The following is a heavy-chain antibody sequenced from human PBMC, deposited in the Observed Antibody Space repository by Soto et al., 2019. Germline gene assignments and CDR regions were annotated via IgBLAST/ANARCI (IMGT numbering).Heavy chain of an antibody. Sequence: EASVKVSCKASGYTFTSYGISWVRQAPGQGLEWMGWISAYNGNTNYAQKLQGRVTMTTDTSTSTAYMELRSLRSDDTAVYYCASSLLRRYNWNYSPFDYWGQGTLVTVSS. J-gene: IGHJ4*02. CDR2: ISAYNGNT. CDR1: GYTFTSYG. D-gene: IGHD1-7*01. V-gene: IGHV1-18*04. CDR3: ASSLLRRYNWNYSPFDY.